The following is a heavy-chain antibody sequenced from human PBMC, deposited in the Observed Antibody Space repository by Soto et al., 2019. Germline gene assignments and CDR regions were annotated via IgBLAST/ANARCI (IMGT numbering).Heavy chain of an antibody. Sequence: GESLKISCAASGFTFSSYAMSWVRQAPGKGLEWVSAISGSGGSTYYADSVKGRFTISRDNSKNTLYLQMNSLRAEDTAVYYCAKDPSRITMIVVVITAFDIWGQGTMVTVSS. J-gene: IGHJ3*02. CDR1: GFTFSSYA. CDR3: AKDPSRITMIVVVITAFDI. V-gene: IGHV3-23*01. CDR2: ISGSGGST. D-gene: IGHD3-22*01.